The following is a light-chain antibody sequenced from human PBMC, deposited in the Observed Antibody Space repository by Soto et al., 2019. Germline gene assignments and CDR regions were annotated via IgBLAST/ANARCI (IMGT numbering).Light chain of an antibody. CDR1: QDIGTW. CDR3: QQYYIYPIT. J-gene: IGKJ5*01. CDR2: TVS. Sequence: IQMTQSPSSLSASVGDRVTITCRASQDIGTWLAWYQQKPEKAPKSLIYTVSTLQSGVPSRFSGSGSGTEFSLTISSLQPEDFATYYCQQYYIYPITFGQGTRLEI. V-gene: IGKV1D-16*01.